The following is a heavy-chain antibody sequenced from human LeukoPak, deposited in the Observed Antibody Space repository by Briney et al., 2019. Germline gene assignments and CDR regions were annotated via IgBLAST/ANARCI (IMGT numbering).Heavy chain of an antibody. CDR1: GYTFTGYY. V-gene: IGHV1-2*04. Sequence: ASVKVSCKASGYTFTGYYMHWVRQAPGQGLEWVGWINPNSGGTNYAQKFQGWVTMTRGTSISTAYMELSRLRSDDTAVYYCARDRGYSYGWSGFDYWGQGTLVTVSS. CDR3: ARDRGYSYGWSGFDY. CDR2: INPNSGGT. D-gene: IGHD5-18*01. J-gene: IGHJ4*02.